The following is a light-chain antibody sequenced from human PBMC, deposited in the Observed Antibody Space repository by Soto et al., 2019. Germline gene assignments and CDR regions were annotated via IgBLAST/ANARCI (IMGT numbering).Light chain of an antibody. CDR1: QSVSSSY. CDR3: QQYGSSHYT. J-gene: IGKJ2*01. CDR2: GAS. V-gene: IGKV3-20*01. Sequence: EIVLTQSPGTLSLSPGERATLSCRASQSVSSSYLAWYQQKPGQAPRLLIYGASSRATGIPDRCSGSGSGTDFTLAISRLEPEDFAVYYCQQYGSSHYTFGQGTRLEIK.